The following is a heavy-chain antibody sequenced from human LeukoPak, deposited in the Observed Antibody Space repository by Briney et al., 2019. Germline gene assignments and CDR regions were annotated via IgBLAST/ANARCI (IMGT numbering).Heavy chain of an antibody. D-gene: IGHD1-14*01. CDR3: TRDPSGNLDY. CDR2: IKQDGSEK. CDR1: GFTFNYYL. V-gene: IGHV3-7*01. J-gene: IGHJ4*02. Sequence: GGSLRLSCVASGFTFNYYLMSRVRQAPGKGLEWVANIKQDGSEKYYVDSVKGRFTISRDNAKNSLYLQMNSLRAEDTAVYYCTRDPSGNLDYWGQGTLVTVSS.